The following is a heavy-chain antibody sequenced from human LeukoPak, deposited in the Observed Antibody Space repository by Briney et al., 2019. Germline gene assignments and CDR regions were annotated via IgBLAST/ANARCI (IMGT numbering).Heavy chain of an antibody. CDR1: GFTFSSYD. CDR2: ISRSGGTT. D-gene: IGHD2-15*01. J-gene: IGHJ6*03. V-gene: IGHV3-23*01. Sequence: GGSLRLSCAASGFTFSSYDMTWVRQTPGKGLEWVSLISRSGGTTYYADSVKGRFTISRDNSKNTLYLQMNSLRAEDTAEYYCAKRGGTESFYYYYYMDIWGKGTTVTVSS. CDR3: AKRGGTESFYYYYYMDI.